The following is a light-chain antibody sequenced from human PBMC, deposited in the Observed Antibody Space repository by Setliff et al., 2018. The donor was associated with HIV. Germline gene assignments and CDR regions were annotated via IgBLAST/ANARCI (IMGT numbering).Light chain of an antibody. Sequence: QSVLIQPASVSGSPGQSITISCTGTSGDVGRYNLVSWYQQQPGKPPKLMIYQASKRPSGVSNRFSGSKSGNTASLTISGLQAEDEADYYCCSNTGSNTYVFGTGTKVTVL. CDR2: QAS. CDR3: CSNTGSNTYV. J-gene: IGLJ1*01. CDR1: SGDVGRYNL. V-gene: IGLV2-23*01.